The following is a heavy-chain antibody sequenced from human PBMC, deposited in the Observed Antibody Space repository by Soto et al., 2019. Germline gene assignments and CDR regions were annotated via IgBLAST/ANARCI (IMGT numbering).Heavy chain of an antibody. J-gene: IGHJ3*02. CDR3: ALYDFWSGPLTFDI. CDR2: INHSGST. Sequence: SETLSLTCAVYGGSFSGYYWSWIRQPPGKGLEWIGEINHSGSTNYNPSLKSRATISVDTSKNQFSLKLSSVTAADTAVYYCALYDFWSGPLTFDIWGQGTMVTVSS. V-gene: IGHV4-34*01. D-gene: IGHD3-3*01. CDR1: GGSFSGYY.